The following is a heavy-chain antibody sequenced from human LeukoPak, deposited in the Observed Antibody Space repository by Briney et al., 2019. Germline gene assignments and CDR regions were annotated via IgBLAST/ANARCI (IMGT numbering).Heavy chain of an antibody. CDR2: ISGSASGT. D-gene: IGHD6-6*01. V-gene: IGHV3-23*01. CDR1: GFSFSDYG. J-gene: IGHJ4*02. Sequence: GGSLRLSCAASGFSFSDYGMSWVRQAPGKGLEWVSTISGSASGTEYADAVKGRFTISRDISKNTLYLQMNSLRAADTALYYCAKALSPRTNMAAEDLDNWGQGTLVTVSS. CDR3: AKALSPRTNMAAEDLDN.